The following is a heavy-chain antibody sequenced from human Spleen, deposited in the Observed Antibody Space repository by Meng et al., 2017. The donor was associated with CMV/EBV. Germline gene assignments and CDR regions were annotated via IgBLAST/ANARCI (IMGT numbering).Heavy chain of an antibody. J-gene: IGHJ4*02. D-gene: IGHD5-12*01. CDR3: ARAPHSGWLPDYFDY. CDR2: IYYSGST. V-gene: IGHV4-61*01. CDR1: GGSVSSGSYY. Sequence: SETLSLTCTVSGGSVSSGSYYWSWIRQPPGKGLEWIGYIYYSGSTNYNPSLKSRVTLSVDTSKNQFSLRLNSLTAADTAVYYCARAPHSGWLPDYFDYWGQGTLVTVSS.